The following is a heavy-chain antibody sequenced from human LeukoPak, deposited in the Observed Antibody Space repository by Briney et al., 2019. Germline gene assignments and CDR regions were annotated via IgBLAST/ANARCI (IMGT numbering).Heavy chain of an antibody. CDR2: ISSSGSTI. D-gene: IGHD6-13*01. J-gene: IGHJ3*02. Sequence: PGGSLRLSCAASGFTFSDYYMSWIRQAAGKGLEWVSYISSSGSTIYYADSVKGRFTISRDNAKNSLYLQMNSLRAEDTAVYYCARDPPRIAAAGTKAFDIWGQGTMVTVSS. CDR1: GFTFSDYY. CDR3: ARDPPRIAAAGTKAFDI. V-gene: IGHV3-11*04.